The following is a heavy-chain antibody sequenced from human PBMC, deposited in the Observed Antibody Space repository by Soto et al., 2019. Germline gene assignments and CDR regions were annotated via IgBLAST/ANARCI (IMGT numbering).Heavy chain of an antibody. Sequence: AVKVSCKASGGTFSSYAISWVRQAPGQGLEWMGGIIPIFGTANYAQKFQGRVTITADESTSTAYMELSSLRSEDTAVYYCAREYQRESYYYYGMDVWGQGTTVTVSS. V-gene: IGHV1-69*13. CDR3: AREYQRESYYYYGMDV. J-gene: IGHJ6*02. CDR1: GGTFSSYA. CDR2: IIPIFGTA. D-gene: IGHD2-2*01.